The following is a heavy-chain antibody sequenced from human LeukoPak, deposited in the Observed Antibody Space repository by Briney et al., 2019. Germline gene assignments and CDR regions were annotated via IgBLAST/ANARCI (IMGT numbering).Heavy chain of an antibody. Sequence: GGSLRLSCVVSGFTFSSYSMNWVRQAPGKGLEWISYISSSSTTIYYADSVKGRFTISRGNAKNSLYLQMNSLRDEDTAVYYCARDLYFWGQGTLVTVSS. D-gene: IGHD2-15*01. CDR1: GFTFSSYS. CDR2: ISSSSTTI. J-gene: IGHJ4*02. V-gene: IGHV3-48*02. CDR3: ARDLYF.